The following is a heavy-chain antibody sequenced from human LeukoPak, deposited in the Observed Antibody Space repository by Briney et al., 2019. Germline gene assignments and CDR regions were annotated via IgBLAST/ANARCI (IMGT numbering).Heavy chain of an antibody. Sequence: SETLSLTCAVHGGSFSGYYWSWIRQPPGKGREWIGEINHSGSTNYNPSLKSRVAISVDTSKNQFSLKLSSVTAADTAVYYCARRPRLGGSYYYYYYMDVWGKGTTVTISS. CDR1: GGSFSGYY. D-gene: IGHD1-26*01. V-gene: IGHV4-34*01. CDR2: INHSGST. J-gene: IGHJ6*03. CDR3: ARRPRLGGSYYYYYYMDV.